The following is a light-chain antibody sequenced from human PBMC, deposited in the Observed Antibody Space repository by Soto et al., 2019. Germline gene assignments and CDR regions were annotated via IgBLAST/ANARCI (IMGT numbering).Light chain of an antibody. J-gene: IGKJ4*01. CDR3: QQLKSYPLT. CDR2: AAP. V-gene: IGKV1-9*01. Sequence: DIQMTQSPSSLSASVGDRVTITCRASRTIAGYVNWYQQRPGEAPNLLIYAAPTLQSGAPSRFSGSGSGTEFALTISSLQPEDSATYYCQQLKSYPLTFGGGTKVDIK. CDR1: RTIAGY.